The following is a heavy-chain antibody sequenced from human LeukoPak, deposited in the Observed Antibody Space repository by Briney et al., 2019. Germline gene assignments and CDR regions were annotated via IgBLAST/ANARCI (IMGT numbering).Heavy chain of an antibody. V-gene: IGHV3-11*04. CDR2: ISGSGNII. CDR1: GFTFSDEY. Sequence: GGSLRLSCAASGFTFSDEYMNWIRQAPGKGLEWVSYISGSGNIIYYADSVKGRFTISRDNAKNSLYLQMNSLRAEDTAVYYCARQMEELIRWGQGTLVTVSS. D-gene: IGHD1-26*01. J-gene: IGHJ4*02. CDR3: ARQMEELIR.